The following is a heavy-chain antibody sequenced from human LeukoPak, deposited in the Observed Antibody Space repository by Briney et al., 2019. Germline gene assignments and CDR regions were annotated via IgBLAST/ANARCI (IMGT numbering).Heavy chain of an antibody. Sequence: GGSLRLSCAASGFTFSDYALHWVRQAPGKGLEWAAIISFVGTGKYYTDSVKGRFTISRDNSRNTLYLQMNSLRAEDTAVYYCARDPGAPRKIFDYWGQGALVTVSS. J-gene: IGHJ4*02. V-gene: IGHV3-30-3*01. CDR2: ISFVGTGK. CDR3: ARDPGAPRKIFDY. D-gene: IGHD4/OR15-4a*01. CDR1: GFTFSDYA.